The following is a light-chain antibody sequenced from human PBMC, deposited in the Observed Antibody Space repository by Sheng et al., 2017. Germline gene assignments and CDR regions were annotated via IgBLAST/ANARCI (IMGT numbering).Light chain of an antibody. CDR2: DAS. CDR1: QGISNV. V-gene: IGKV1-13*02. Sequence: AIQLTQSPSSLSASVGDRVTMTCRASQGISNVLAWYQLKPGKAPKLLIYDASSLEPGVPSRFSGSGSGTDFTLTISSLQSEDFATYFCQQFNTYPLTFGGGTKVEIK. CDR3: QQFNTYPLT. J-gene: IGKJ4*01.